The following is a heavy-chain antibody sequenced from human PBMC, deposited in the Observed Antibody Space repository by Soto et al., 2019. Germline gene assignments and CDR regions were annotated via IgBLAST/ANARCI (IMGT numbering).Heavy chain of an antibody. V-gene: IGHV3-74*01. CDR2: IKSDGSST. CDR1: GFTFRSSW. Sequence: PGGSLRLSCAASGFTFRSSWMHWVRQAPGEGLVWVSRIKSDGSSTTYADSVKGRFTISRDNAKNTLYLQMNSLRAEDTAVYYCKRDQVDKSGYYVLDYWGQGTLVTVYS. D-gene: IGHD3-3*01. J-gene: IGHJ4*02. CDR3: KRDQVDKSGYYVLDY.